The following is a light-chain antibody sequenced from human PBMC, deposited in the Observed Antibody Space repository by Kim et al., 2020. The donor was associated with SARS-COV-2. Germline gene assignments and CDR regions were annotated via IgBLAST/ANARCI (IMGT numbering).Light chain of an antibody. V-gene: IGLV3-1*01. CDR2: QDI. CDR1: KLGDKY. J-gene: IGLJ2*01. Sequence: SYELTQPPSVSVSPGQTASITCSGDKLGDKYACWYQQKPGQSPVLVIYQDIKRPSGIPERFSGSNSGNTATLTISGTQAMDEADYYCQAWDSGTAVFGGGTQLTVL. CDR3: QAWDSGTAV.